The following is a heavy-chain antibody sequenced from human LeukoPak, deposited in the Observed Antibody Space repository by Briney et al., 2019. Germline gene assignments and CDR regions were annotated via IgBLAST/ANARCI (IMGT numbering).Heavy chain of an antibody. CDR2: TSGSGDTT. CDR3: AKAADWLGTDYIDY. V-gene: IGHV3-23*01. Sequence: GGSLRLSCTASGFTFNNYAMHWVRQAPGKGLEWVSATSGSGDTTYYAHSVQGRFTISRDNSKNTVSLQMNSLRVDDTAVCYCAKAADWLGTDYIDYWGQGTLVTVSS. CDR1: GFTFNNYA. D-gene: IGHD3-9*01. J-gene: IGHJ4*02.